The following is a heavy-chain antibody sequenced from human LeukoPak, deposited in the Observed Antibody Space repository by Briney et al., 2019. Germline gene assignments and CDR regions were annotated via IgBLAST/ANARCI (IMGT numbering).Heavy chain of an antibody. V-gene: IGHV4-30-2*01. CDR1: GDSISSGGYS. CDR2: IYHSWST. J-gene: IGHJ4*02. Sequence: PSETLSLTCAVSGDSISSGGYSWSWIRQPPGKGLEWIGYIYHSWSTYYNPSLKSRVTISVDRSKNQFSLKLSSVTAADTAVYYCARDRNGDYFDYWGQGTLVTVSS. CDR3: ARDRNGDYFDY. D-gene: IGHD1-1*01.